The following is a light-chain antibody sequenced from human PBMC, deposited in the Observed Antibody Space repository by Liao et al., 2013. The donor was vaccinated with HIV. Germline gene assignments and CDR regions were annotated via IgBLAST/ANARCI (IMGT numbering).Light chain of an antibody. J-gene: IGLJ3*02. Sequence: SYELTQPPSVSVSPGQTASITCSGDKLGDKYACWYQQKPGQSPVLVIYEDEKRPSGIPERFSGSSSGTTVTLTISGVQAEDEADYYCQSADSSGTCPVFGGGTKLTVL. V-gene: IGLV3-25*03. CDR2: EDE. CDR3: QSADSSGTCPV. CDR1: KLGDKY.